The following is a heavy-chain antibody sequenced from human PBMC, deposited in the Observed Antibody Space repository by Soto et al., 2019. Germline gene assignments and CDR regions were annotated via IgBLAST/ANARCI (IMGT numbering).Heavy chain of an antibody. CDR3: ARDHRATTYYYYYRMDV. J-gene: IGHJ6*02. V-gene: IGHV3-30-3*01. Sequence: GSLRLSCAASGFTFSSYAMHWVRQAPGKGLEWVAVISYDGSNKYYADSVKGRFTISRDNSKNTLYLQMNSLRAEDTAVYYCARDHRATTYYYYYRMDVWGPGTTVTVSS. D-gene: IGHD5-12*01. CDR1: GFTFSSYA. CDR2: ISYDGSNK.